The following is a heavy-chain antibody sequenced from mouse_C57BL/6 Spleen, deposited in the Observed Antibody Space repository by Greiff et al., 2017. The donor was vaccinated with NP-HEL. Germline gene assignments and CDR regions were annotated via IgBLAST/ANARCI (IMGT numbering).Heavy chain of an antibody. D-gene: IGHD2-4*01. J-gene: IGHJ2*01. CDR1: GFNIKNTY. CDR3: ARGRLRQGYYFAY. Sequence: EVQLQQSVAELVRPGASVKLSCTASGFNIKNTYMHWVKQRPEQGLEWIGRIDPANGNTKYAPKFQGKATLTADTSSNTVYLQLSSLTSEDTAIYYCARGRLRQGYYFAYWGQGTTLTVSS. CDR2: IDPANGNT. V-gene: IGHV14-3*01.